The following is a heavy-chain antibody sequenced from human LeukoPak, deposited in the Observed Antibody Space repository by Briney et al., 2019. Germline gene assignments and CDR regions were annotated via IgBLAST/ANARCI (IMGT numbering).Heavy chain of an antibody. V-gene: IGHV4-30-2*01. J-gene: IGHJ3*02. CDR3: ARRVQSLDAFDI. CDR2: IYHSGST. CDR1: GGSISSGGYY. Sequence: DPSETLSLTCTVSGGSISSGGYYWSWIRQPPGKGLEWIGYIYHSGSTYYNPSLKSRVTISVDRSKNQFSLKLSSVAAADTAVYYCARRVQSLDAFDIWGQGTMVTVSS.